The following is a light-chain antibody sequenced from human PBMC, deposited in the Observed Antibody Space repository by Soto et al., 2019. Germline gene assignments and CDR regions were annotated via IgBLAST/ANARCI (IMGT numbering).Light chain of an antibody. CDR1: SSDVGSYNL. Sequence: QSALTQPASVSGSPGQSMTISCTGTSSDVGSYNLVSWYQQHPGKAPKLMIYEGSKRPSGVSNRFSGSKSGNTASLTISGLQAEDEADYYCCSYAGIRVFGGGTKLTVL. CDR2: EGS. J-gene: IGLJ3*02. CDR3: CSYAGIRV. V-gene: IGLV2-23*01.